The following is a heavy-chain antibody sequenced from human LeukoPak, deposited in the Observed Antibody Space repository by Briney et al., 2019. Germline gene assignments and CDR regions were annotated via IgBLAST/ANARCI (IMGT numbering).Heavy chain of an antibody. Sequence: PSETLSLTCTVSGGSISSYYWSWIRQPPGKGLEWIGYIYYSGSTNYNPSLKSRVTISVDTSKNQFSLKLSSVTAADTAVYYCARLELLYYFDYWGQGTLVTVSS. J-gene: IGHJ4*02. CDR3: ARLELLYYFDY. CDR1: GGSISSYY. V-gene: IGHV4-59*12. CDR2: IYYSGST. D-gene: IGHD1-7*01.